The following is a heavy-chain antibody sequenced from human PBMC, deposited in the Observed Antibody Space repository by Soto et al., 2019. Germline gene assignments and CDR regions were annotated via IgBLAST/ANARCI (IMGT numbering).Heavy chain of an antibody. CDR3: AKLDYSPQARRLIRDPSAI. Sequence: PGGSLRLSCVASGFTSSSYSMNWVRQAPGKGLEWLSYISSSSSTIYYADSVKGRFTISRDNAKNSLYLQMNSLRAEDTAVYYYAKLDYSPQARRLIRDPSAISGQRALVTVSS. V-gene: IGHV3-48*01. D-gene: IGHD2-15*01. J-gene: IGHJ3*02. CDR1: GFTSSSYS. CDR2: ISSSSSTI.